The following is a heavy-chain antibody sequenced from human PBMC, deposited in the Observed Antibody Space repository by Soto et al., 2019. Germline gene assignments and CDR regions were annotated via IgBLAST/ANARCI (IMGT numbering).Heavy chain of an antibody. J-gene: IGHJ6*02. D-gene: IGHD5-12*01. V-gene: IGHV3-23*01. CDR3: AKGAYSGYDYYYYGMDV. Sequence: GGSLRLSCAASGFTFSSYAMSWVRQAPGKGLEWVSAISGSGGSTYYADSVKGRFTISRDNSKNTLYLQMNSLRAEDTAVYYCAKGAYSGYDYYYYGMDVWGQGTTVTV. CDR2: ISGSGGST. CDR1: GFTFSSYA.